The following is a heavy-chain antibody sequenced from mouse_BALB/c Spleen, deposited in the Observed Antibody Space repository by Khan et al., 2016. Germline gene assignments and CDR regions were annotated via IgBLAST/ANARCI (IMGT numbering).Heavy chain of an antibody. CDR2: IWGDGST. D-gene: IGHD2-4*01. J-gene: IGHJ3*01. Sequence: QVQLKQSGPGLVAPSQSLSITCTVSGFSITGFAVNWVRQPPGKGLEWLGVIWGDGSTDYDSALTSRLSISKDDSKSQVFLKMNSLQTDDTARYYCASYYDYGGGFAYWGQGTLVTVSA. CDR1: GFSITGFA. CDR3: ASYYDYGGGFAY. V-gene: IGHV2-6-7*01.